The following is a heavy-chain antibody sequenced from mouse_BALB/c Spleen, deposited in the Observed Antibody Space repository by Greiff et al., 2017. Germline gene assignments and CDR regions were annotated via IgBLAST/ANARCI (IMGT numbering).Heavy chain of an antibody. D-gene: IGHD2-3*01. J-gene: IGHJ4*01. CDR3: ARGWDDGYPDYAMDY. V-gene: IGHV1S56*01. Sequence: QVQLQQSGPELVKPGASVRISCKASGYTFTSYYIHWVKQRPGQGLEWIGWIYPGNVNTKYNEKFKGKATLTADKSSSTAYMQLSSLTSEDSAVYFCARGWDDGYPDYAMDYWGQGTSVTVSS. CDR2: IYPGNVNT. CDR1: GYTFTSYY.